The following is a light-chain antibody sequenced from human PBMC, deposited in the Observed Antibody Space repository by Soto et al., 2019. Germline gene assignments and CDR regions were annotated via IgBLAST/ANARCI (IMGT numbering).Light chain of an antibody. Sequence: EIVLTQSPATLSLSPGERATLSCRASQSVGSYFAWYQQKPGQAPRLLIYDASNRATGIPARFSGSGSGTDFTLTISSLEPDDFAVYYCQQRGNWPVTFGQGTRVVIK. J-gene: IGKJ1*01. CDR2: DAS. CDR3: QQRGNWPVT. V-gene: IGKV3-11*01. CDR1: QSVGSY.